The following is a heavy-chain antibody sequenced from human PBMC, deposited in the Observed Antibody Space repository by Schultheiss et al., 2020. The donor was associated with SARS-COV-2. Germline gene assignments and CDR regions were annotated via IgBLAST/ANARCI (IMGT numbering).Heavy chain of an antibody. J-gene: IGHJ4*02. CDR1: GFTFDDYG. CDR3: AKIKAVADY. CDR2: ISSSGSTI. D-gene: IGHD6-19*01. Sequence: GGSLRLSCAASGFTFDDYGMSWVRQAPGKGLEWVSYISSSGSTIYYADSVKGRFTISRDNAKNSLYLQMNSLRAEDTAVYYCAKIKAVADYWGQGTLVTVSS. V-gene: IGHV3-11*01.